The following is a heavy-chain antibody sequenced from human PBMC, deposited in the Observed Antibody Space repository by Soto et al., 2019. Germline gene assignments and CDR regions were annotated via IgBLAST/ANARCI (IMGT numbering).Heavy chain of an antibody. V-gene: IGHV3-23*01. D-gene: IGHD3-3*01. CDR2: IGSSGST. CDR3: AKGFRSLEWYSLAPFDY. Sequence: PGGSLRLSCVASGFTFDTYALNWVRQAPGKGLERVSAIGSSGSTYYADSVKGRFTISRDTPKKTLYLQMNSLRVEDTAKYYCAKGFRSLEWYSLAPFDYWGQGALVTVSS. J-gene: IGHJ4*02. CDR1: GFTFDTYA.